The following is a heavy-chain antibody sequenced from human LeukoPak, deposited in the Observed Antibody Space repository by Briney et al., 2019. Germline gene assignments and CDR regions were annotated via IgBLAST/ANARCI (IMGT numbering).Heavy chain of an antibody. V-gene: IGHV3-23*01. CDR2: ITGSGYST. D-gene: IGHD6-19*01. CDR3: AKDLISSGWYDFDD. Sequence: PGGSLRLSCAASGFTFDSYAMSWVRQAPGKGLEWVSSITGSGYSTYYGDSVRGRFTVSRDNSKNTLYLQMSSLRAADTAVYYCAKDLISSGWYDFDDWGQGTLVTVPS. CDR1: GFTFDSYA. J-gene: IGHJ4*02.